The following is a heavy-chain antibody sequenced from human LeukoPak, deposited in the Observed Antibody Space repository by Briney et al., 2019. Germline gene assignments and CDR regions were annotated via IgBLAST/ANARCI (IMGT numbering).Heavy chain of an antibody. J-gene: IGHJ4*02. D-gene: IGHD3-22*01. CDR3: ARTPRSSGYSPNFDX. Sequence: SGPTLVNPTQTLTLTCTFSGFSLSTSGMCVSWIRQPPGKALEWLARIDWDDDKYYSTSLKTRLTISKDTSKNQVVLTMTNMDPVDTAXYYCARTPRSSGYSPNFDXWGQXXLVT. V-gene: IGHV2-70*11. CDR1: GFSLSTSGMC. CDR2: IDWDDDK.